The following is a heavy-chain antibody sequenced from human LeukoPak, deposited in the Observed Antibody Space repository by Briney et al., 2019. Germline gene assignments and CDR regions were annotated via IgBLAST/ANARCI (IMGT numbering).Heavy chain of an antibody. CDR3: ARGYCSSTNCFLDY. D-gene: IGHD2-2*01. Sequence: GGSLRLSCAPSGFTFSRHGMHWVRQAPGKGLEWVAIISNDGSRKYYAHSVEGRFTISRDNSKNTLYLQMDSLRAEDTAVYYCARGYCSSTNCFLDYWGQGTLVTVSS. CDR1: GFTFSRHG. J-gene: IGHJ4*02. V-gene: IGHV3-30*03. CDR2: ISNDGSRK.